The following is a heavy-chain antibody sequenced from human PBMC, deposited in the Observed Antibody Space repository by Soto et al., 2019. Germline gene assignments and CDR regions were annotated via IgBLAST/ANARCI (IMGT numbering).Heavy chain of an antibody. D-gene: IGHD3-10*01. Sequence: EVQLVESGGGLVQPGGSLRLSCAGSGLTLSRYWMHWVRQGPGKGLVWVSRINSDGGTTTYADSVKGRFTISRDNAKNTVDLQMNSLRAEDTAVDYCLAGEPNYFDFWGQGTLVTVSS. CDR1: GLTLSRYW. J-gene: IGHJ4*02. CDR2: INSDGGTT. V-gene: IGHV3-74*01. CDR3: LAGEPNYFDF.